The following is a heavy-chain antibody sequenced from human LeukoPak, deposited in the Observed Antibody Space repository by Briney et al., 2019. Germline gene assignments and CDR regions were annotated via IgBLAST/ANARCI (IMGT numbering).Heavy chain of an antibody. Sequence: GGSLRLSCVASGFTFDDHAMHWVRQAPGKGLEWVSGISWNSNNKAYVDSVRGRFTISRDKAKNSLYLEMNSLRVEDTAVYYCVRDQSYSSGWYGGNYYFDYWGQGTLVTVSS. D-gene: IGHD6-19*01. CDR2: ISWNSNNK. CDR1: GFTFDDHA. CDR3: VRDQSYSSGWYGGNYYFDY. V-gene: IGHV3-9*01. J-gene: IGHJ4*02.